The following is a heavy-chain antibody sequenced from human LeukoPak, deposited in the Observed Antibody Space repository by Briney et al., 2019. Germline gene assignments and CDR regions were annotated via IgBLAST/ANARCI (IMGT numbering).Heavy chain of an antibody. D-gene: IGHD2-2*01. V-gene: IGHV4-4*07. CDR1: GGSISSYY. J-gene: IGHJ6*03. Sequence: SETLSLTCTVSGGSISSYYWSWIRQPAGKGLEWIGRIYTSGSTNYNPSLKGRVTMSVDTSKNQFSLKLSSVTAADTAVYYCARDSTKYCSSTSCYYYYYMDVWGKGTTVTISS. CDR3: ARDSTKYCSSTSCYYYYYMDV. CDR2: IYTSGST.